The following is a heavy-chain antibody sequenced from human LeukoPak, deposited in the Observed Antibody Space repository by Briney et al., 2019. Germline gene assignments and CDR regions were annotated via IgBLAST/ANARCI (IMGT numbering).Heavy chain of an antibody. J-gene: IGHJ6*02. CDR3: ARSTPPDYYGMDV. Sequence: SETLSLTCAVSGGSISSGAYSWNWIRQPPGKGLEWIGFIYHSGGTYYDPSLKSRVTISVDRSKNQFSLKLNSVTAADTAVYFCARSTPPDYYGMDVWGQGTTVTVSS. CDR2: IYHSGGT. CDR1: GGSISSGAYS. V-gene: IGHV4-30-2*01. D-gene: IGHD2-2*01.